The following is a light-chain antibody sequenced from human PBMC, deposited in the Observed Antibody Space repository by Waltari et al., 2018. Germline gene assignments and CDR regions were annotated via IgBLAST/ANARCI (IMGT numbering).Light chain of an antibody. J-gene: IGKJ4*01. CDR3: QQYDGSVLT. CDR2: GAS. V-gene: IGKV3-20*01. CDR1: QTINNNF. Sequence: LVLTQSPDTLSLSPGQRATLSCRASQTINNNFLVWYQQKPGQAPRLIIHGASSRATGFPDRFSGSGSGTDFTLTISSLEPEDFAVYYCQQYDGSVLTFGGGTKVEI.